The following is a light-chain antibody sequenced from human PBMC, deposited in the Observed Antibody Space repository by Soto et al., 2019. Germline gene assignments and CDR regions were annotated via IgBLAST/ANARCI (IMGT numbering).Light chain of an antibody. Sequence: IQLTQTPSSLSASVGDRVTINCRASQAISNYLAWYQQKPGKAPNLLIYGASTLHSGVPSRFSGSVSATDFTLTISSLQPEDFATYYCQQVNSYPNTFGQGTRLEIK. CDR1: QAISNY. J-gene: IGKJ5*01. CDR2: GAS. CDR3: QQVNSYPNT. V-gene: IGKV1-9*01.